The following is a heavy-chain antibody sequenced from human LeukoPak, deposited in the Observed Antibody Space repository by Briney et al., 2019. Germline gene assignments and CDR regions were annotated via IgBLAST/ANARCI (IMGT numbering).Heavy chain of an antibody. Sequence: GGPLRLSCATSGFTFGVYAMSWVRQAPGKGLEWVSEISGSGGSTFYADSVKGRFTISRDNAKSTLSLQMHSLRAEDTAVYYCTKGVASCGGDCYSSNWGQGTLVTVSS. J-gene: IGHJ4*02. V-gene: IGHV3-23*01. CDR3: TKGVASCGGDCYSSN. CDR2: ISGSGGST. D-gene: IGHD2-21*02. CDR1: GFTFGVYA.